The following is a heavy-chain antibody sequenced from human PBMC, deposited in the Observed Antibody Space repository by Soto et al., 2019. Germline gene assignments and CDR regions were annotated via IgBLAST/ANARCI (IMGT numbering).Heavy chain of an antibody. Sequence: EVQLVESGGGLVKPGGSLRLSCAASGFDASVNLMNWVRQAPGKGLEWISVINGAGDTKYADSVKGRFAISRVISRNTVYLQMNSLRAEDRAVYYCVRENYYYDMYVWGHGTAVTV. CDR2: INGAGDT. CDR1: GFDASVNL. V-gene: IGHV3-66*01. CDR3: VRENYYYDMYV. J-gene: IGHJ6*02.